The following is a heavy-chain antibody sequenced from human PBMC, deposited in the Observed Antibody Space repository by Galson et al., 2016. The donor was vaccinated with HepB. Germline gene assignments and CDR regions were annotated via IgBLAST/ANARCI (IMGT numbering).Heavy chain of an antibody. V-gene: IGHV3-49*03. D-gene: IGHD3-22*01. J-gene: IGHJ4*02. CDR3: ARDGFYYESSGYHELNLDQ. Sequence: SLRLSCATSGFTFVDYDMSWFRQAPGKGLEWVGFIRSKAYSGTTEYAASVKGRFTISRDDSRSIAYLQMNSLKTEDTAVYYCARDGFYYESSGYHELNLDQWGQGTVVIVSS. CDR2: IRSKAYSGTT. CDR1: GFTFVDYD.